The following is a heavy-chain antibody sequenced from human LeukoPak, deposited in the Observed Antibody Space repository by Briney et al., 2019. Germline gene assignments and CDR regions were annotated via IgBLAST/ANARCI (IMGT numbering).Heavy chain of an antibody. Sequence: SGTLSLTCAVSGDSISSSNWWSWVRQPPGKGLEWIGEIDHSGRSNYNPSLKSRVTISVDTSKNQFSLKLSSVTAADTVVYYCARVSGVVVPWGQGTLVTVSS. V-gene: IGHV4-4*02. CDR2: IDHSGRS. CDR1: GDSISSSNW. CDR3: ARVSGVVVP. D-gene: IGHD2-2*01. J-gene: IGHJ5*02.